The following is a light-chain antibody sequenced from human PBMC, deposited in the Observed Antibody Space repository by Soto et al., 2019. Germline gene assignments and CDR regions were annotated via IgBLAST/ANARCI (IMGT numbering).Light chain of an antibody. CDR2: DVT. V-gene: IGLV2-14*01. J-gene: IGLJ1*01. CDR1: SSDVGGFEY. Sequence: QSVLSQPASVSGSPGQSITISCTGTSSDVGGFEYVSWYQHQPGKAPKLIIYDVTKRPSGVSNRFPGSKSGNTASLTISGIQAEDEGAYYCGSITRSSTSVFGTGAKVTVL. CDR3: GSITRSSTSV.